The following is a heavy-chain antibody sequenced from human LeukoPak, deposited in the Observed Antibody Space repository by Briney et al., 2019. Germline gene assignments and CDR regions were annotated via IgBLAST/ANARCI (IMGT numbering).Heavy chain of an antibody. J-gene: IGHJ4*02. CDR1: GFTFSSYG. V-gene: IGHV3-33*06. CDR3: AKDADSLGLFDY. Sequence: GRSLRLSCAASGFTFSSYGMHWVRQAPGKGLEWVAVIWYDGSNKYYADSVKGRFTISRDNSKNTLYLQMNSLRAEDTAVYYCAKDADSLGLFDYWGQGTLVTVSS. CDR2: IWYDGSNK. D-gene: IGHD2-15*01.